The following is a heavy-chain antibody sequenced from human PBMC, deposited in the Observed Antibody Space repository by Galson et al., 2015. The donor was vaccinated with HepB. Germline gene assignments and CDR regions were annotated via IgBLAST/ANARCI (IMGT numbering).Heavy chain of an antibody. V-gene: IGHV3-30*04. D-gene: IGHD3-16*01. J-gene: IGHJ6*02. CDR3: ASRGGYGMDV. CDR1: GFTFSSYA. Sequence: SLRLSCAASGFTFSSYAMHWVRQAPGKGLEWVAVISYDGSNKYYADSVKGRFTISRDNSKNTLYLQMNSLRAEDTAVYYCASRGGYGMDVWGQGTTVTVSS. CDR2: ISYDGSNK.